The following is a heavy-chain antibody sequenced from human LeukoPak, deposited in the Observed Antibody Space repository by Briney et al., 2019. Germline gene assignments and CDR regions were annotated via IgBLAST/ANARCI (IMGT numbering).Heavy chain of an antibody. J-gene: IGHJ1*01. Sequence: GGSLRLSCAASGFTFSNYAMSWVRQAPGKGLEWVSVIYSGGSTYYADSVKGRFTISRDNSKNTLYLQMKSLRAEDTAVYYCARTDETAPAEDFQHWGQGTLVTVSS. CDR2: IYSGGST. V-gene: IGHV3-53*01. CDR1: GFTFSNYA. D-gene: IGHD2-21*02. CDR3: ARTDETAPAEDFQH.